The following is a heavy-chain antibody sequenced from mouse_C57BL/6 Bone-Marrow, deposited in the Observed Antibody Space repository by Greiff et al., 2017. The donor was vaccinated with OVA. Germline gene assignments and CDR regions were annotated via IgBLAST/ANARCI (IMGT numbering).Heavy chain of an antibody. J-gene: IGHJ3*01. Sequence: EVKLVESGPGLVKPSQSLSLTCSVTGYSITSGYYWNWIRQFPGNKLEWMGYISYDGSNNYNPSLKNRISITRDTSKNQFFLKLNSVTTEDIATYDCARDYYSNYVGANWDWVACRGQGTLVTVSA. CDR3: ARDYYSNYVGANWDWVAC. V-gene: IGHV3-6*01. CDR2: ISYDGSN. CDR1: GYSITSGYY. D-gene: IGHD2-5*01.